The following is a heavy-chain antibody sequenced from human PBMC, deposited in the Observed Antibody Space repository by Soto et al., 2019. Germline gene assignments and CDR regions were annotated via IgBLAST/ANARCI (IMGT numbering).Heavy chain of an antibody. Sequence: QVQLVQSGAEVKKPGASVKVSCKASGYTFTSYDINWVRQAPGQGLEWMGWMNPNSGNTGYAQKFQGRVTMTRNTSISTAYMELSSLRSEDTAVYYCARGRYGSGSYEVYGMDVWGQGTTVTVSS. CDR2: MNPNSGNT. J-gene: IGHJ6*02. D-gene: IGHD3-10*01. V-gene: IGHV1-8*01. CDR3: ARGRYGSGSYEVYGMDV. CDR1: GYTFTSYD.